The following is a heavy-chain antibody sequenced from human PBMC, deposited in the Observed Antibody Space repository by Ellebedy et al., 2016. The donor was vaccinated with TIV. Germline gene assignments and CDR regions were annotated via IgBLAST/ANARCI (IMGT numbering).Heavy chain of an antibody. CDR3: ARMGWQQLVSIWFDP. CDR2: AHYSGGT. V-gene: IGHV4-59*01. CDR1: GGSITSYY. J-gene: IGHJ5*02. Sequence: SQTLSLTCAVSGGSITSYYWNWIRQPPGKGLEWIGYAHYSGGTNYNPSLKSRVIISLDKSKNQFSPRLSAVTAADTAVYYCARMGWQQLVSIWFDPWGQGTLVTVSS. D-gene: IGHD6-13*01.